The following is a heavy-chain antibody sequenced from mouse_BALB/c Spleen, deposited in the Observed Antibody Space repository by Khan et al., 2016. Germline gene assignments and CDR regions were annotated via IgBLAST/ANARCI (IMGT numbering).Heavy chain of an antibody. CDR2: ISSGSSTI. J-gene: IGHJ4*01. CDR1: GFTFSSFG. CDR3: ARELRRMDY. V-gene: IGHV5-17*02. Sequence: EVELVESGGGLVQPGGSRKLSCAASGFTFSSFGMHWVRQAPEKGLEWVAYISSGSSTIYYADTVKGRFTISRDNPKNTLFLQMTSLRSEVTAMYYCARELRRMDYWGQGTSVTVSS. D-gene: IGHD2-4*01.